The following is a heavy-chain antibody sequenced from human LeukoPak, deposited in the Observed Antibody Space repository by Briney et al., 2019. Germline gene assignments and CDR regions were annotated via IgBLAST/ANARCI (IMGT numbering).Heavy chain of an antibody. CDR3: ARGVAEAVNWFDP. V-gene: IGHV1-2*02. J-gene: IGHJ5*02. CDR2: INPNSGGT. CDR1: GYTFTGYY. Sequence: ASVKVSCKASGYTFTGYYMHWVRQALGPGLEWMGWINPNSGGTNYAQKFQGRVTMNRDTSISTAYMELSRLTSDDTAVYYCARGVAEAVNWFDPWGQGTLVTVSS. D-gene: IGHD6-13*01.